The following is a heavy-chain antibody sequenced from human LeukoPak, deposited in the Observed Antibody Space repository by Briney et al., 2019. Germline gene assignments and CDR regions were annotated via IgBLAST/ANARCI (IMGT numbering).Heavy chain of an antibody. V-gene: IGHV3-33*01. J-gene: IGHJ4*02. CDR3: AREFGYYYDSSGYKTADY. D-gene: IGHD3-22*01. Sequence: GRSLRLSCAAPGFTFSSYGMHWVRQAPGKGLEWVAVIWYDGSNKYYADSVKGRFTISRDNSKNTLYLQMNSLRAEDTAVYYCAREFGYYYDSSGYKTADYWGQGTLVTVSS. CDR2: IWYDGSNK. CDR1: GFTFSSYG.